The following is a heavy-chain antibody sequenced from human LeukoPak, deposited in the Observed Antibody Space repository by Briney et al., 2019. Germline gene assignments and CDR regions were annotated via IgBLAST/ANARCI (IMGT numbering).Heavy chain of an antibody. J-gene: IGHJ4*02. CDR3: ARSPPPGGSSPDY. CDR2: IIPIFGTA. Sequence: ASVRVSFKASGYTFTSYGISWVRQAPGQGLEWMGGIIPIFGTANYAQKFQGRVTITADKSTSTAYMELSSLRSEDTAVYYCARSPPPGGSSPDYWGQGTLVTVSS. CDR1: GYTFTSYG. D-gene: IGHD6-13*01. V-gene: IGHV1-69*06.